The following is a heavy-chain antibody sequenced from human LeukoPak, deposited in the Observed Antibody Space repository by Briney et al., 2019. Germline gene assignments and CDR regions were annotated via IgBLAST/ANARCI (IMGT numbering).Heavy chain of an antibody. D-gene: IGHD3-10*01. V-gene: IGHV4-34*01. Sequence: SETLSLTCAVYGGSCSGCYWSWLRQPPGKGLEWMGEINHSGSTNYNPSLKSRVTISVDTSKNQFSLKLSSVTAADTAVYYCARSLYYYGPLGWFDPWGQGTLVTVSS. CDR3: ARSLYYYGPLGWFDP. CDR1: GGSCSGCY. CDR2: INHSGST. J-gene: IGHJ5*02.